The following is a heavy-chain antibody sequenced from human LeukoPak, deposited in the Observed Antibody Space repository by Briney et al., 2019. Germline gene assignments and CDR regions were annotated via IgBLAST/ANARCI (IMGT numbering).Heavy chain of an antibody. CDR2: IYYSGST. Sequence: SGTLSLTCTVSGGSISSSSYYWGWIRQPPGKGLEWIGSIYYSGSTYYNPSLKSRVTISVDTSKNQFSLKLSSVTAADTAVYYCARDGVLSYSRGAIDHWGQGTLVTVSS. D-gene: IGHD6-13*01. J-gene: IGHJ4*02. V-gene: IGHV4-39*07. CDR1: GGSISSSSYY. CDR3: ARDGVLSYSRGAIDH.